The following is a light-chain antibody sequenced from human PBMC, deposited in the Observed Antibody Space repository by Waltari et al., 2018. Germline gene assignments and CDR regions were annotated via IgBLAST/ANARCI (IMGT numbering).Light chain of an antibody. J-gene: IGKJ4*01. CDR2: KSS. V-gene: IGKV1-5*03. Sequence: DIQMTQSPSTLSASVGDRVIISCRASQSISNWLAWYQQRPGKAPTLLVYKSSTLESAVPSRFSGSGSGTEFTLTISSLQPEDFATYYCQQYNSYSLLSFGGGTKVEIK. CDR3: QQYNSYSLLS. CDR1: QSISNW.